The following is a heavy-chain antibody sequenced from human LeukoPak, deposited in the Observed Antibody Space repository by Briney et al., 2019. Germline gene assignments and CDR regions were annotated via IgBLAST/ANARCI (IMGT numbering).Heavy chain of an antibody. J-gene: IGHJ4*02. V-gene: IGHV4-39*02. D-gene: IGHD3-3*01. CDR3: ARVVLYYDFWSAYFHD. CDR1: GGSISSSSYY. Sequence: SETLSLTCTVSGGSISSSSYYWGWIRQPPGKGLEWIGSIYYSGSTYYNPSLKSRVTISEDTSKNHFSLKLSSVTAADTAVYYCARVVLYYDFWSAYFHDWGQGTLVTVSS. CDR2: IYYSGST.